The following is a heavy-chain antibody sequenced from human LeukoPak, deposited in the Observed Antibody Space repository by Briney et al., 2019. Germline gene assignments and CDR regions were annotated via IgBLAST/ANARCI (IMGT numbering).Heavy chain of an antibody. CDR1: GFTFSSYS. Sequence: GGSLRLSCAASGFTFSSYSTNWVRQAPGKGLEWVSYISSSRSTIYYADSVKGRFTISRDNAKNSLYLQINSLRAEDTAVYYCAREISSTPRSSSISDYWGQGTLVTVSS. J-gene: IGHJ4*02. D-gene: IGHD2-2*01. CDR3: AREISSTPRSSSISDY. CDR2: ISSSRSTI. V-gene: IGHV3-48*01.